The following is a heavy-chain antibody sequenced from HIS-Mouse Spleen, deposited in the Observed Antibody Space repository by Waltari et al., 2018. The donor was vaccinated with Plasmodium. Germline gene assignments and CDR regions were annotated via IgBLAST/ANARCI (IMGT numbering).Heavy chain of an antibody. CDR2: ISPYNGNT. V-gene: IGHV1-18*01. CDR1: GYTFTSYG. D-gene: IGHD6-19*01. Sequence: QVQLVQSGAEVKKPGASVKVYCKASGYTFTSYGISGVPQAPGQGLEWMGWISPYNGNTNVAKKLQGRGTMTTYTSTSTAYMGLRSLRSDDTAVYYCARGSAGDAFDIWGQGTMVTVSS. CDR3: ARGSAGDAFDI. J-gene: IGHJ3*02.